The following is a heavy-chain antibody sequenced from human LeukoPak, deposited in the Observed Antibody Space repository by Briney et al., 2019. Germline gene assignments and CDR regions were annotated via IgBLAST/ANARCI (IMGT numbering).Heavy chain of an antibody. CDR1: GGSFSGYY. CDR3: ARGRRITMVRGDPPRYFDY. CDR2: INHSGST. Sequence: TSETLSLTCAVYGGSFSGYYWSWIRQPPGKGLEWIGEINHSGSTNYNPSLKSRVTISVDTSKNQFSLKLSSVTAADTAVYYCARGRRITMVRGDPPRYFDYWGQGTLVTVSS. V-gene: IGHV4-34*01. D-gene: IGHD3-10*01. J-gene: IGHJ4*02.